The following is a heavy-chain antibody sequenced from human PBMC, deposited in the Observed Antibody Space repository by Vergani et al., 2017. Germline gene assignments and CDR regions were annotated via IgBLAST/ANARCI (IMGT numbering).Heavy chain of an antibody. J-gene: IGHJ4*02. D-gene: IGHD2-15*01. V-gene: IGHV3-23*04. Sequence: VQLVESGGGLVKPGGSLRLSCAASGFTFSSYAMSWVRQAPGKGLEWVSAISGSGGSTYYADSVKGQFTISRDKSKNTLYLQMNSLRAEDTAVYYCAKVSGGGIGGYYFDYWGQGTLVTVSS. CDR1: GFTFSSYA. CDR3: AKVSGGGIGGYYFDY. CDR2: ISGSGGST.